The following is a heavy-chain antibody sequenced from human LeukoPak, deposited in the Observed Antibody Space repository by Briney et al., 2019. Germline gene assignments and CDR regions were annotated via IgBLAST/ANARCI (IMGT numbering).Heavy chain of an antibody. J-gene: IGHJ4*02. CDR3: ARVLYSSGSLDY. Sequence: GGSLRLSCAASGFTFSSYAMSWVRQAPGKGLEWVSSISSSSSYIYYADSVKGRFTISRDNAKNSLYLQMNSLRAEDTAVYYCARVLYSSGSLDYWGQGTLVTVSS. D-gene: IGHD6-19*01. V-gene: IGHV3-21*01. CDR1: GFTFSSYA. CDR2: ISSSSSYI.